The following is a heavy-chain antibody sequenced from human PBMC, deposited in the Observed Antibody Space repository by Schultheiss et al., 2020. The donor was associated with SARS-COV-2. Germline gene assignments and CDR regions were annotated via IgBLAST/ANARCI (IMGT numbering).Heavy chain of an antibody. V-gene: IGHV1-2*04. CDR3: AREGEVGASPYYYYGMDV. Sequence: ASVKVSCKASGGTFSSYAISWVRQATGQGLEWMGWINPNSGGTNYAQKFQGWVTMTRDTSISTAYMELSRLRSDDTAVYYCAREGEVGASPYYYYGMDVWGQGTTVTVSS. J-gene: IGHJ6*02. CDR1: GGTFSSYA. CDR2: INPNSGGT. D-gene: IGHD1-26*01.